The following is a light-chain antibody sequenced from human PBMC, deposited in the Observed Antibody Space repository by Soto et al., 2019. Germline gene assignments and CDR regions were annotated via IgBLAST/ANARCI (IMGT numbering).Light chain of an antibody. CDR2: DVS. V-gene: IGLV2-11*01. CDR1: SSDVGTYNY. Sequence: QSALTQPRSVSGPPGQSVSISCSGTSSDVGTYNYVSWYQQHPGKAPKLMIYDVSKRPSGVPDRFSGSKSGNTASLTISGLQAEDEADYYCSSFSSTHFEVFGTGTKLTVL. J-gene: IGLJ1*01. CDR3: SSFSSTHFEV.